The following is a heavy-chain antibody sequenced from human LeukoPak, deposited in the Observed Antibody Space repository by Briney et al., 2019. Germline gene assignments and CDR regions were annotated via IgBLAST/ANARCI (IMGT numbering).Heavy chain of an antibody. J-gene: IGHJ1*01. V-gene: IGHV3-21*01. D-gene: IGHD1-1*01. CDR3: VRDLMGSGSTTAYLHH. CDR2: ISRSSRHV. CDR1: GFTFSDYS. Sequence: PGGSLRLSCAASGFTFSDYSMNWVRQAPGKGLEWVSSISRSSRHVYYAGSGKGRFTITRDNAKNSLDLQMNSLRAEDMAVYFCVRDLMGSGSTTAYLHHWGQGTLVTVSS.